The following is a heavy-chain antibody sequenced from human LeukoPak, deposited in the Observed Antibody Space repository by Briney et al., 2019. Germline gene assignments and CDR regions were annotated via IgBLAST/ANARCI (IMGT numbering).Heavy chain of an antibody. Sequence: PSETLSLTCTVSGGSINNYYWNWIRQPAGRGLEWIGRIFTGGFINYNPSLSSRVTVSLDTSKNQVSLKLTSVTAADTAVYYCARHSMLSSTYFGVSDIWGQGTTVTVSS. CDR3: ARHSMLSSTYFGVSDI. V-gene: IGHV4-4*07. D-gene: IGHD6-13*01. J-gene: IGHJ3*02. CDR1: GGSINNYY. CDR2: IFTGGFI.